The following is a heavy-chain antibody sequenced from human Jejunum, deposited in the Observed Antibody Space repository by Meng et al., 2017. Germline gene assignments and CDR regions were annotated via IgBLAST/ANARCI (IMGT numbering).Heavy chain of an antibody. Sequence: EGQWVETGGGLIQPGGSLRLSWVVSGFGVSSSYMSWVRQAPGKGLEWVSGFSGIGENTVYADSVKGRFSISRDNSKKTLYLQMNSLRPDDTAVYYCAKSSSSSYNADFDYWGQGTLVTVSS. D-gene: IGHD6-13*01. CDR2: SGIGENT. CDR1: GFGVSSSY. J-gene: IGHJ4*02. V-gene: IGHV3-53*02. CDR3: AKSSSSSYNADFDY.